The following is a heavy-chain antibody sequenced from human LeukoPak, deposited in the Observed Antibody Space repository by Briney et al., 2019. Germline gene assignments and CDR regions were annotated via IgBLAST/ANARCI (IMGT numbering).Heavy chain of an antibody. Sequence: SETLSLTCAVYGGSFSGYYWSRIRQPPGKGLEWIGEINHSGSTNYNPSLKSRVTISVDTSKNQFSLKLSSVTAADTAVYYCARGGLLGVVVAATNPGIDYWGQGTLVTVSS. CDR3: ARGGLLGVVVAATNPGIDY. D-gene: IGHD2-15*01. V-gene: IGHV4-34*01. CDR1: GGSFSGYY. CDR2: INHSGST. J-gene: IGHJ4*02.